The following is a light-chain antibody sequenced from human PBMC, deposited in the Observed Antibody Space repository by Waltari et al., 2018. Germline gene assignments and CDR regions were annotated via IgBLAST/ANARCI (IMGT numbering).Light chain of an antibody. CDR3: KKYGRSLT. CDR1: QSVASSY. CDR2: GSS. V-gene: IGKV3-20*01. J-gene: IGKJ4*01. Sequence: EILLTQSPGTLTLSPGERATISFRASQSVASSYLGWYQQKPGQAPRLLIFGSSKRATGIPDRFSGSWSGTDFTLTIIGVEHEAFSVYYCKKYGRSLTFGGGTKVEI.